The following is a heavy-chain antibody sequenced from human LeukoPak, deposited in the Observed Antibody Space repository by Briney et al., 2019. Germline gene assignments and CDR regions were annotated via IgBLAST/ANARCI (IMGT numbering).Heavy chain of an antibody. J-gene: IGHJ5*02. D-gene: IGHD4-23*01. CDR2: IIPIFGTA. Sequence: SVKVSCKASGGTFTSYAISWVRQAPGQGLEWMGGIIPIFGTANYAQKFQGRVTITADESTSTAYMELSSLRSEDTAVYYCARVPGGYSNNWFDPWGQGTLVTVSS. CDR1: GGTFTSYA. CDR3: ARVPGGYSNNWFDP. V-gene: IGHV1-69*13.